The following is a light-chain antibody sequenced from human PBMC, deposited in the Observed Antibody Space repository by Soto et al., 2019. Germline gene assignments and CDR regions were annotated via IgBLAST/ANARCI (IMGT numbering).Light chain of an antibody. CDR3: QQRNDWVT. J-gene: IGKJ4*01. V-gene: IGKV3-11*01. CDR1: QSIRNY. CDR2: DAS. Sequence: EVVLTQSPATLSLSPGERATLSCRASQSIRNYLAWYQQKPGQAPRLLIYDASNRATGIPARFSGSGSGTGFSLTISSLEPEDSGVYYCQQRNDWVTFGGGTKVEIK.